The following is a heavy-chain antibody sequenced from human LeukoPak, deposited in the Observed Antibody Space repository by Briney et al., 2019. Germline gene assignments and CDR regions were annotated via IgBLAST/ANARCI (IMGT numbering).Heavy chain of an antibody. CDR2: IYDNEGT. J-gene: IGHJ5*02. V-gene: IGHV4-59*12. Sequence: SETLSLTCTVSGGSISSYYWSWIRQPPGKGLEWIGYIYDNEGTYYNPSLKSRVTISVDTSKNQFSLKLSSVTAADTAVYYCARRLRYFRDPWGQGTLVTVSS. CDR3: ARRLRYFRDP. CDR1: GGSISSYY. D-gene: IGHD3-9*01.